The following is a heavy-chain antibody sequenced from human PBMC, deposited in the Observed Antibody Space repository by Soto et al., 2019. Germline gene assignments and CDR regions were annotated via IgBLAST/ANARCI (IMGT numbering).Heavy chain of an antibody. Sequence: GASVKVSCKVSGYTLTELSMHWVRQAPGKGLEWMGGFDPEDGETIYAQKFQGRVTMTEDTSTDTAYMELSSLRSEDTAVYYCATLASRGKYDYIWGSYRSAPDYWGQGTLVTVSS. J-gene: IGHJ4*02. D-gene: IGHD3-16*02. CDR1: GYTLTELS. CDR3: ATLASRGKYDYIWGSYRSAPDY. V-gene: IGHV1-24*01. CDR2: FDPEDGET.